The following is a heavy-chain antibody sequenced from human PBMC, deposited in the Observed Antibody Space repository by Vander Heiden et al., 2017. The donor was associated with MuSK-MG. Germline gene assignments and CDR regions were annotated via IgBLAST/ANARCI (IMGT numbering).Heavy chain of an antibody. D-gene: IGHD1-26*01. Sequence: QVQLQESGPGLVKPSETLSLTCTVPGGSISSYYWSWIRQPPGKGLEWIGYIYYSGSTNYNPSLKSRVTISVDTSKNQFSLKLSSVTAADTAVYYCASSVWSYYGDWFDYWGQGTLVTVSS. CDR2: IYYSGST. CDR1: GGSISSYY. CDR3: ASSVWSYYGDWFDY. J-gene: IGHJ4*02. V-gene: IGHV4-59*01.